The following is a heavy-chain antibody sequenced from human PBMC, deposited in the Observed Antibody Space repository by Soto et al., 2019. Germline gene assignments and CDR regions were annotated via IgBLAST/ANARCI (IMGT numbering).Heavy chain of an antibody. D-gene: IGHD5-18*01. CDR2: IYYSGST. CDR1: GGSISSSPYY. CDR3: ARDRRGYSYGFDY. Sequence: KPSETLSLTCTVSGGSISSSPYYWGWIRQPPGKGLEWIGYIYYSGSTNYNPSLKSRVTISVDTSKNQFSLKLSSVTAADTAVYYCARDRRGYSYGFDYWGQGTLVTVSS. J-gene: IGHJ4*02. V-gene: IGHV4-61*01.